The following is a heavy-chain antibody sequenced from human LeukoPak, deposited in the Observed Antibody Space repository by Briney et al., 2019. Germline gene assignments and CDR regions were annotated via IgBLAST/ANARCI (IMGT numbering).Heavy chain of an antibody. CDR1: GFTFSDYW. D-gene: IGHD3-10*01. J-gene: IGHJ3*02. Sequence: PGGSLRLSCAASGFTFSDYWMQWVRQGPGKGLEWVSRIYSDDSTTYYADSVKGRFTISRDNAKNTVFLQMNSLRAEDTAIYYCARVSGSRNFYFGAFDMWGQGTMVTVSS. CDR2: IYSDDSTT. V-gene: IGHV3-74*01. CDR3: ARVSGSRNFYFGAFDM.